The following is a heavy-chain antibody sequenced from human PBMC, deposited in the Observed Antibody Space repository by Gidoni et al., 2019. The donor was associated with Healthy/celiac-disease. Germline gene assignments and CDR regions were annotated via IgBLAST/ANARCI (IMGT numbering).Heavy chain of an antibody. Sequence: EVQLVASGGGLVKPGGFLRLSCAASGFPFSIYSMNWVRQAPGKGLEWVSSIISSSSYIDYADSVKGRLTISRDNAKNSLYLQMNSLRAEDTAVYYCARDSDSSAYPRVLGMDVWGQGTTVTVSS. D-gene: IGHD3-22*01. CDR2: IISSSSYI. CDR1: GFPFSIYS. CDR3: ARDSDSSAYPRVLGMDV. V-gene: IGHV3-21*01. J-gene: IGHJ6*02.